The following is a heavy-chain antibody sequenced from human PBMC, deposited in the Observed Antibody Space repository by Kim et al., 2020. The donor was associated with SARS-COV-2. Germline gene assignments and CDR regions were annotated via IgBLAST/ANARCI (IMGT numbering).Heavy chain of an antibody. CDR3: AKDQVGNSVDYYYDGIDG. Sequence: GGSLRLSCAASGFTFSTYGMHWVRQAPGKGLEWVALISYDGTNEYFADSVKGRFTISRDNSKSTLYLQMSSLRGDDTAVYYCAKDQVGNSVDYYYDGIDGWDRGSTVTVYS. CDR2: ISYDGTNE. V-gene: IGHV3-30*18. J-gene: IGHJ6*02. CDR1: GFTFSTYG. D-gene: IGHD4-4*01.